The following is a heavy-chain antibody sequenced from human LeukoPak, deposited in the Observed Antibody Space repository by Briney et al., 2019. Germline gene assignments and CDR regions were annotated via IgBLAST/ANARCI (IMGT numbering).Heavy chain of an antibody. CDR1: GFTFSSYT. V-gene: IGHV3-48*04. CDR3: AAMSTVVTRPFEY. CDR2: ISGSGTMI. Sequence: GSLRLSCAASGFTFSSYTMNWVRQTPGKGLEWVSYISGSGTMIYYADSVKGRFTISMDIAKKSVFLQMNTLRADDTALYYCAAMSTVVTRPFEYWGQGTLVTVSS. J-gene: IGHJ4*02. D-gene: IGHD4-23*01.